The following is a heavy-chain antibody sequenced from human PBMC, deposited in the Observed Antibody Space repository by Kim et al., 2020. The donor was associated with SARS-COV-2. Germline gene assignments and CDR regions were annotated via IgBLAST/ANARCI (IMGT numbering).Heavy chain of an antibody. CDR1: GYSISSGYY. CDR2: IYHSGTT. CDR3: ARVLSLRGVIRWFDP. V-gene: IGHV4-38-2*02. D-gene: IGHD3-10*01. J-gene: IGHJ5*02. Sequence: SETLSLTCTVSGYSISSGYYWGWIRQPPGKGLEWIGGIYHSGTTFQNPSLMSRVTLSVDTSNNQFSLNLSSVTAADTAVYYCARVLSLRGVIRWFDPWGQGTLVTVSS.